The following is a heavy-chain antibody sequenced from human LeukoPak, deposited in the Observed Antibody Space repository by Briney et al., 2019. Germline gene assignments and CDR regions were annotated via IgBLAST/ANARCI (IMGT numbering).Heavy chain of an antibody. V-gene: IGHV1-2*02. Sequence: PSVKVSCKASGYTFTGYYMHWVRQAPGQGLEWMGWINPNSGGTNYAQKFQGRVTMTRDTSISTAYMELSRLRSDDTAVYYCARDRPGWYFPLSYWGQGTLVTVSS. CDR1: GYTFTGYY. J-gene: IGHJ4*02. D-gene: IGHD6-19*01. CDR3: ARDRPGWYFPLSY. CDR2: INPNSGGT.